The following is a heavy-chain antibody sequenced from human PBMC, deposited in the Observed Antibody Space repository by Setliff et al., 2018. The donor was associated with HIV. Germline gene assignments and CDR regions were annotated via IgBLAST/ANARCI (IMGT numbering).Heavy chain of an antibody. V-gene: IGHV3-33*01. CDR2: IYYDGST. D-gene: IGHD5-18*01. CDR1: GFTFSSYT. J-gene: IGHJ4*02. CDR3: ATQLRRGYSYGSLFDY. Sequence: GGSLRLSCAVSGFTFSSYTMDWVRQAPGKGLEWVALIYYDGSTNYADSVKGRFTISTDNSKNTLYLQMNSLRAEDTAVYYCATQLRRGYSYGSLFDYWGQGTLVTVSS.